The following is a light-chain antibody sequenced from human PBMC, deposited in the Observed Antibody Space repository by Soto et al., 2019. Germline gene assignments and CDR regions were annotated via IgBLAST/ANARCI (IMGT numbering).Light chain of an antibody. CDR2: GIF. CDR3: QHYGHPQWT. J-gene: IGKJ1*01. CDR1: QSGYNGY. V-gene: IGKV3-20*01. Sequence: EIVLTQSPDSLSLSSGERATLSCRVSQSGYNGYLAWYQQRPGQPPRLLIYGIFTRADGIPDRFSGSGSGTDFTLTITRLEPEDSAVYYCQHYGHPQWTFGQGTKVEI.